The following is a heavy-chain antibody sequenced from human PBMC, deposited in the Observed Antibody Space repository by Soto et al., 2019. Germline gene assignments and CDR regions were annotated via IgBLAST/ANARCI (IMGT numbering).Heavy chain of an antibody. CDR1: GFTFSSYS. CDR3: ARDSSYYDILTGYSDWFDP. Sequence: GGSLRLSCAASGFTFSSYSMNWVRQAPGKGLEWVSYISSSSSTIYYADSVKGRFTISRDNAKNSLYLQMNSLRAEDTAVYYCARDSSYYDILTGYSDWFDPWGQGTLVTVSS. CDR2: ISSSSSTI. V-gene: IGHV3-48*01. D-gene: IGHD3-9*01. J-gene: IGHJ5*02.